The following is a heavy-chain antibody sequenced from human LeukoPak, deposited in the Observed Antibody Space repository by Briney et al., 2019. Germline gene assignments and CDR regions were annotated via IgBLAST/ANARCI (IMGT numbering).Heavy chain of an antibody. V-gene: IGHV3-7*01. CDR1: GFTFRSYW. CDR2: IKQDGSER. J-gene: IGHJ4*02. CDR3: ARENYFDY. Sequence: GGSLRLSCAASGFTFRSYWMGWVRQAPGRGLEWVANIKQDGSERYYVDSVKGRFTISRDNAKNSLYLQMNSLRAEDTAVYYCARENYFDYWGQGTLVTVSS.